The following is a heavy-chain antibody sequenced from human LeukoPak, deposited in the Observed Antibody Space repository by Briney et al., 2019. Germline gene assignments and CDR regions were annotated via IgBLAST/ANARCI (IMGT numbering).Heavy chain of an antibody. D-gene: IGHD3-9*01. Sequence: GGSLRLSCAASGFTFSSYSMNWVRQAPGKGLEWVSYIGSSSSTIYYADSVKGRLTISRDNAKNSLYLQMNSLRAEDTAVYYCARGEDDILTGYPIGDIWGQGTMVTVSS. J-gene: IGHJ3*02. V-gene: IGHV3-48*04. CDR3: ARGEDDILTGYPIGDI. CDR2: IGSSSSTI. CDR1: GFTFSSYS.